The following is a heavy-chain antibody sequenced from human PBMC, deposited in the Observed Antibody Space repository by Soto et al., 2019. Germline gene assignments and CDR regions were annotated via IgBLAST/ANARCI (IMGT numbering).Heavy chain of an antibody. V-gene: IGHV1-3*01. CDR1: GYTFTSYA. D-gene: IGHD3-9*01. CDR3: ARVSRYFDWLLPLGYYCYGMDV. J-gene: IGHJ6*02. Sequence: ASVKVSCKASGYTFTSYAMHWVRQAPLQRLEWMGWLNAGNGNTKYSQKFQGRVTITRDTYASTAYMELSSLRSEDTAVYYCARVSRYFDWLLPLGYYCYGMDVWGQGTTVTVSS. CDR2: LNAGNGNT.